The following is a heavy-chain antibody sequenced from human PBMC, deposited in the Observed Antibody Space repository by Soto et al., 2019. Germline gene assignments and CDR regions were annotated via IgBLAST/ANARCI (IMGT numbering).Heavy chain of an antibody. Sequence: PSETLSLTCTVSGGSISSSSYYWGWIRQPPGKGLEWIGNIYYSGSTYYNPSLKSRVTISVDTSKNQFSLKLSSVTAADTAVYYCASPTYYYGSGSYYYAFDIWGQGTMVTVSS. J-gene: IGHJ3*02. D-gene: IGHD3-10*01. CDR1: GGSISSSSYY. V-gene: IGHV4-39*01. CDR2: IYYSGST. CDR3: ASPTYYYGSGSYYYAFDI.